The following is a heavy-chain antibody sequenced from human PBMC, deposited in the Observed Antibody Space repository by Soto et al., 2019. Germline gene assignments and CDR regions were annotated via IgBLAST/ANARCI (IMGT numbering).Heavy chain of an antibody. CDR2: IIPILGIA. J-gene: IGHJ4*02. D-gene: IGHD5-18*01. V-gene: IGHV1-69*02. Sequence: QVQLVQSGAEVKKPGSSVKVSCKASGGTFSSYTISWVRQAPGQGLEWMGRIIPILGIANYAQKFQGRVTITADKSTSTADMELSSLRSEDTAVYYCARLDTDMVTPRFDYWGQGTLVTVSS. CDR1: GGTFSSYT. CDR3: ARLDTDMVTPRFDY.